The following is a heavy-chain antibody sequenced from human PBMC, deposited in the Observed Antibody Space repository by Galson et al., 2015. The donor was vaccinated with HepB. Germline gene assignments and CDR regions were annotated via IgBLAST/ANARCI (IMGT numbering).Heavy chain of an antibody. CDR2: FKPSGDT. J-gene: IGHJ5*02. CDR3: AKDTSSSSWFNWFDP. CDR1: GYTLTSYY. D-gene: IGHD6-13*01. Sequence: SVKVSCKASGYTLTSYYMHWVRQAPGQGFEWMGVFKPSGDTGYAQKLQGRVTMTRDTSTSTVYMELSSLRAEDTAVYYCAKDTSSSSWFNWFDPWGQGTLVTVSS. V-gene: IGHV1-46*01.